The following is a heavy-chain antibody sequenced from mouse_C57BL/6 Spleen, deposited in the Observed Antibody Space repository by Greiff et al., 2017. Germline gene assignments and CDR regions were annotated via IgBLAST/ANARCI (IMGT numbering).Heavy chain of an antibody. V-gene: IGHV1-50*01. CDR3: ARRDYGRGYFDV. Sequence: QVQLQQPGAELVKPGASVKLSCKASGYTFTSYWMQWVKQRPGQGLEWIGEIDPSDSYTNYNQKFKGKATLTVDTSSSTAYMQRSSLTSEDSAVYYCARRDYGRGYFDVWGTGTTVTVSS. J-gene: IGHJ1*03. CDR2: IDPSDSYT. D-gene: IGHD1-1*01. CDR1: GYTFTSYW.